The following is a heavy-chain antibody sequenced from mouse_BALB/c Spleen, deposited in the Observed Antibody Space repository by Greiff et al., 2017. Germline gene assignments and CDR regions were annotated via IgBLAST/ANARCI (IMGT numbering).Heavy chain of an antibody. J-gene: IGHJ3*01. CDR1: GYSITSDYA. Sequence: LEESGPGLVKPSQSLSLTCTVTGYSITSDYAWNWIRQFPGNKLEWMGYISYSGSTSYNPSLKSRISITRDTSKNQFFLQLNSVTTEDTATYYCARPLSTMITTFAYWGQGTLVTVSA. CDR2: ISYSGST. CDR3: ARPLSTMITTFAY. V-gene: IGHV3-2*02. D-gene: IGHD2-4*01.